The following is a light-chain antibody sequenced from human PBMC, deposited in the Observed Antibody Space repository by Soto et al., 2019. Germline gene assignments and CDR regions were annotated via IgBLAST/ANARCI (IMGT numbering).Light chain of an antibody. J-gene: IGKJ5*01. CDR2: GAS. Sequence: EFVLTRSPATLSLSPGERATLSCRASQSVSSYLAWYQQKPGQAPRLLIYGASTRAIGIPARFSGSGSGTDFTLTISRLEPEDFAVYYCQQYGSSLITFGQGTRLEIK. V-gene: IGKV3-20*01. CDR1: QSVSSY. CDR3: QQYGSSLIT.